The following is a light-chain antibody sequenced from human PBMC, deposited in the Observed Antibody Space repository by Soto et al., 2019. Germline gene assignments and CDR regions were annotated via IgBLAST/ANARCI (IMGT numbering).Light chain of an antibody. Sequence: SYELTQPLSVSVALGQAARITCGGNNISRKNVHWYQQRPGQAPVLVIFRDNNRPSGIPERFSGSNSGNTATLTISRAQAGDEADYYCQVWDNFPGVFGGGTKVTVL. CDR1: NISRKN. V-gene: IGLV3-9*01. CDR2: RDN. J-gene: IGLJ2*01. CDR3: QVWDNFPGV.